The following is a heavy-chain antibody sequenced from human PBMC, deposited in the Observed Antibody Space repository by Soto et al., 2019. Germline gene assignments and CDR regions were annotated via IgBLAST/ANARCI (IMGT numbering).Heavy chain of an antibody. V-gene: IGHV1-18*01. CDR3: SRLKDSSGWYVQDY. D-gene: IGHD6-19*01. CDR2: ISAYNGNT. CDR1: GYTFTSYG. Sequence: QVQLVQSGAEVKKPGASVKVSCKASGYTFTSYGISWVRQAPGQGLEWMGWISAYNGNTNYAQKLQGRVTMTTDTYTSTADMELRSLRSDDTAVYYCSRLKDSSGWYVQDYWGQGTLVNVSS. J-gene: IGHJ4*02.